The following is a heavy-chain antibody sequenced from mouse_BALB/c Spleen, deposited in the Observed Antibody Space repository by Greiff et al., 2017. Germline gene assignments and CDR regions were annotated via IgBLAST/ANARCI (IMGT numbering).Heavy chain of an antibody. D-gene: IGHD4-1*01. CDR3: TRDGTIFFDY. V-gene: IGHV5-6-4*01. CDR1: GFTFSSYT. Sequence: EVHLVESGGGLVQPGGSLKLSCAASGFTFSSYTMSWVRQTPEKRLEWVAYISSGGSYTYYPDSVKGRFTISRDNAKNTLYLQMSSLKSEDTAMYYCTRDGTIFFDYWGQGTTLTVSS. J-gene: IGHJ2*01. CDR2: ISSGGSYT.